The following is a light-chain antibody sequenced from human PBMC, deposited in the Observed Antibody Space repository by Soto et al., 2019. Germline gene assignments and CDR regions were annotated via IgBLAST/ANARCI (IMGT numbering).Light chain of an antibody. CDR2: GAS. CDR3: LQSYSYPLT. Sequence: AIQMTQSPSSLSASAGDGVTITCRASQDIGNDLAWYQQKPGKAPKLLIYGASTLQRGVPSKFSGSGSGTDFTLTISSLQPEDFATYYCLQSYSYPLTFGGGTKVDIK. V-gene: IGKV1-6*01. J-gene: IGKJ4*01. CDR1: QDIGND.